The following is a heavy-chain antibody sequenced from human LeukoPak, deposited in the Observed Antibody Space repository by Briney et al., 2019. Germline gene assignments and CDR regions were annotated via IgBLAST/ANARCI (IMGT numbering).Heavy chain of an antibody. Sequence: PGGSLRLSCAASGFTFSSYSMNWVRQAPGKGLEWVSSISSSSSYIYYADSVKGRFTISRDNAKNSLYLQMNSLRAEDTALYYCARDDYGSGSWNDYWGQGTLVTVSS. CDR2: ISSSSSYI. CDR3: ARDDYGSGSWNDY. CDR1: GFTFSSYS. V-gene: IGHV3-21*04. J-gene: IGHJ4*02. D-gene: IGHD3-10*01.